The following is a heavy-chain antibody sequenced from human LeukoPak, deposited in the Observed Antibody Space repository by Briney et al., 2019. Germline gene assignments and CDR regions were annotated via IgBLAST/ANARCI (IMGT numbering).Heavy chain of an antibody. J-gene: IGHJ3*02. V-gene: IGHV3-53*01. CDR3: ARELREHGVFDT. D-gene: IGHD1-26*01. Sequence: GGSLRLSCAASGFTVRSNYMSWVRQAPGKGLEWVSEIYSDGSTYYAASVKGRFSISRDNSKNTVYLQMNSLRAEDTAVYYCARELREHGVFDTWGQGTMVTVSS. CDR2: IYSDGST. CDR1: GFTVRSNY.